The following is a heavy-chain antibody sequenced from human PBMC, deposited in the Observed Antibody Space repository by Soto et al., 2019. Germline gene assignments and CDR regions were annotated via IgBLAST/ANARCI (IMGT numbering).Heavy chain of an antibody. CDR2: IYYIGST. CDR1: GGSISSYY. Sequence: VQLQESGQGLVKPSETLSLTCSVTGGSISSYYWSWIRQPPGKGLEWIGYIYYIGSTNYTPSLTSRVTISVDTSKNQFSLNLSSVTAADTAVYYCASRTPGAGLDYWGQGTLVTVSS. CDR3: ASRTPGAGLDY. J-gene: IGHJ4*02. V-gene: IGHV4-59*01. D-gene: IGHD2-2*01.